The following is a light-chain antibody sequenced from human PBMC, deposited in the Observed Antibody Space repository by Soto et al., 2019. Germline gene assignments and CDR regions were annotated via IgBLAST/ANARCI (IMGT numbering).Light chain of an antibody. CDR2: NTT. Sequence: QTVVTQEPSFSVSPGGTVILTCGLTSGSVSTSYYPSWYQQSPGLVPRTLIYNTTTRSSGVPDRFSGSILGNKAALTITGAQSDAESDSLCALYVGSGTVVFGGGTTLSVL. V-gene: IGLV8-61*01. CDR1: SGSVSTSYY. J-gene: IGLJ2*01. CDR3: ALYVGSGTVV.